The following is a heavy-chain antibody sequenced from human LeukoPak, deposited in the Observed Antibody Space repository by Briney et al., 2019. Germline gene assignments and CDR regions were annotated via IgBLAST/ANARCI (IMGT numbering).Heavy chain of an antibody. CDR1: GYTFTSYY. V-gene: IGHV1-69*13. CDR2: IIPIFGTA. D-gene: IGHD3-22*01. J-gene: IGHJ6*03. Sequence: SVKVSCKASGYTFTSYYMHWVRQAPGQGLEWMGGIIPIFGTANYAQKFQGRVTITADESTSTAYMELRSLRSDDTAVYYCARGIYYYDSSGYYFNYYYYYMDVWGKGTTVTVSS. CDR3: ARGIYYYDSSGYYFNYYYYYMDV.